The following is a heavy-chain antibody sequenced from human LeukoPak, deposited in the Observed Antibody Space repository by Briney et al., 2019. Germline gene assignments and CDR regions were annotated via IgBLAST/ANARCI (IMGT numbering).Heavy chain of an antibody. CDR3: AREWAAAGIDY. Sequence: GGSLRLSCAASGFTFSSYAVHWVRQAPGKGLEWVAVISYDGSNKYYADSVKGRFTISRDNSKNTLYLQMSSLRAEDTAVYYCAREWAAAGIDYWGQGTLVTVSS. CDR2: ISYDGSNK. D-gene: IGHD6-13*01. CDR1: GFTFSSYA. J-gene: IGHJ4*02. V-gene: IGHV3-30*14.